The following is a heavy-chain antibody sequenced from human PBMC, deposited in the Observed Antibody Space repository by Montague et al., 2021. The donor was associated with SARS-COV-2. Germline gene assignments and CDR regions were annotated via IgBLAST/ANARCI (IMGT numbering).Heavy chain of an antibody. CDR1: GGSISSSSYY. CDR2: IYYSGST. D-gene: IGHD6-13*01. CDR3: ARVGRQQLVRLSGIDV. J-gene: IGHJ6*02. V-gene: IGHV4-39*07. Sequence: SETLSLTCTVSGGSISSSSYYWGWIRQPPGKGLEWIGSIYYSGSTYYNPSLKSRVTISVDKTKNQFSLKLSSVTAADTAVYYCARVGRQQLVRLSGIDVWGQGTTVTVSS.